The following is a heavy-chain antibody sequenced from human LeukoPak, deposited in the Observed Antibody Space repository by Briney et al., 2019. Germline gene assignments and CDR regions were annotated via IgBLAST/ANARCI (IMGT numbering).Heavy chain of an antibody. J-gene: IGHJ4*02. D-gene: IGHD3-22*01. CDR3: ARRSYYDSSGYYY. Sequence: GGSLRLSCAASGFTFSSYSMTWVRQAPGKGLEWVSSISSSSSYIYYADSVKGRFTISRDNAKNSLYLQMNSLRAEDTAVYYCARRSYYDSSGYYYWGQGTLVTVSS. CDR1: GFTFSSYS. V-gene: IGHV3-21*01. CDR2: ISSSSSYI.